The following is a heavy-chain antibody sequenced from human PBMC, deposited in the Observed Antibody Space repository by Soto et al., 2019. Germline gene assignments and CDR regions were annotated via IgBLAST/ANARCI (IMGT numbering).Heavy chain of an antibody. J-gene: IGHJ6*02. Sequence: GGSLRLSCAASGFTFSSYDMHWVRQATGKGLEWVSAIGTAGDPYYPGSVKGRFTISRENAKNSLYLQMNSLRAGDTAVYYCATCIAAAGTGYYYYYYGMDVWGQGTTVTVSS. D-gene: IGHD6-13*01. CDR3: ATCIAAAGTGYYYYYYGMDV. CDR2: IGTAGDP. V-gene: IGHV3-13*05. CDR1: GFTFSSYD.